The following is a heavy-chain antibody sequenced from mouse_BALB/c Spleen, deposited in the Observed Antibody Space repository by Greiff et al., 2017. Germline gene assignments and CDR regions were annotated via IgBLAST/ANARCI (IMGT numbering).Heavy chain of an antibody. V-gene: IGHV1S56*01. D-gene: IGHD2-2*01. Sequence: QVQLQQSGPELVKPGASVRISCKASGYTFTSYYIHWVKQRPGQGLEWIGWIYPGNVNTKYNEKFKGKATLTADKSSSTAYMQLSSLTSEDSAVYFCARGVGGYGYDPLFDYWGQGTTLTVSS. CDR2: IYPGNVNT. J-gene: IGHJ2*01. CDR1: GYTFTSYY. CDR3: ARGVGGYGYDPLFDY.